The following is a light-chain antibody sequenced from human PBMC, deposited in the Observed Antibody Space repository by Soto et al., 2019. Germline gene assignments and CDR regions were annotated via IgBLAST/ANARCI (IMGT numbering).Light chain of an antibody. CDR1: QSINRY. CDR2: AAS. CDR3: QQSYSTRYT. Sequence: DIQMTQSPSSLSASVGDRVTITCRASQSINRYLNWYQQKPGKAPKLLIYAASSLQSGVPSRVSGRGSGTDFTLTISSLQPEDFATYYCQQSYSTRYTFGQGTKLEIK. V-gene: IGKV1-39*01. J-gene: IGKJ2*01.